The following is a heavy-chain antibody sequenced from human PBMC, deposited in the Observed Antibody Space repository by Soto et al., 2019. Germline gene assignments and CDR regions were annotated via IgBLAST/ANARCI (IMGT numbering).Heavy chain of an antibody. J-gene: IGHJ6*02. Sequence: QVQLLGSGPGLVKPSQTLSLTCTVSGGSINSDSYHWTWIRQSPGKGLEWIGYIHHSGAFLYNPSFKSRLTISVDTSKNQFSLHLSSVTDADTAVYFCAREDDGGDSLDVWGQGTTVTVSS. D-gene: IGHD2-21*02. V-gene: IGHV4-30-4*08. CDR2: IHHSGAF. CDR3: AREDDGGDSLDV. CDR1: GGSINSDSYH.